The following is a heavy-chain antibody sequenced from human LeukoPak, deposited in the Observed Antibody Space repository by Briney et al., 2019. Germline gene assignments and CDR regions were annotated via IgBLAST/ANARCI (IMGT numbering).Heavy chain of an antibody. Sequence: GGSLRLSCAASGFTFSNYGMNWVRQAPGKGLEWVSSITSSGTFTYYSDSVKGRFTISRDNARNSLYLQMNSLRADDTAVYYCAVYCSGGSCYEGPDYWGQGTLVTVSS. CDR3: AVYCSGGSCYEGPDY. J-gene: IGHJ4*02. CDR1: GFTFSNYG. D-gene: IGHD2-15*01. V-gene: IGHV3-21*01. CDR2: ITSSGTFT.